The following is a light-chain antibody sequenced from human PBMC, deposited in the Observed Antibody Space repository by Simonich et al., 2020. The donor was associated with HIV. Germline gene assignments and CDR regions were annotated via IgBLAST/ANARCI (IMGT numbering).Light chain of an antibody. CDR2: GAS. CDR3: QQANSFPFT. Sequence: EIVMTQSPDTLSVSPGERTTLSCRASQSVGINLAWYQQKPGHAPRLLISGASARATDIPARFSGSGSGTDFTLTISSLQPEDFATYYCQQANSFPFTFGPGTKVDIK. CDR1: QSVGIN. V-gene: IGKV3-15*01. J-gene: IGKJ3*01.